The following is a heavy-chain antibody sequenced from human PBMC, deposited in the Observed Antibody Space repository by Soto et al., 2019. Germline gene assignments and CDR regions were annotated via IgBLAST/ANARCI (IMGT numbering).Heavy chain of an antibody. CDR1: GYTFTTYD. J-gene: IGHJ4*02. CDR3: AKVLSELVPRYFDT. Sequence: QVQLVQSGAEVKKPGASVRVSCKASGYTFTTYDIHWVRQAPGLGVEWMGIITPGGGITSYAQKFKGRITMTRDTSTSTVYMELSSLRSDDTAMYYCAKVLSELVPRYFDTWGQGTLVTVSS. CDR2: ITPGGGIT. D-gene: IGHD6-13*01. V-gene: IGHV1-46*01.